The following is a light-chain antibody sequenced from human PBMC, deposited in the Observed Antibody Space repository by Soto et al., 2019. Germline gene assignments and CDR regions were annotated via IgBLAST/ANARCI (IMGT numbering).Light chain of an antibody. V-gene: IGKV3-20*01. CDR2: GAS. CDR3: QQYGISPVT. CDR1: QSVSSSY. J-gene: IGKJ2*01. Sequence: EIVLTQSPGTLALSPGEKATLSCRASQSVSSSYLAWYQQKPGQAPRLLIYGASSRATGIPDRFSGSGSGTDFTLTISRLEPEDFAVYYCQQYGISPVTFGQGNKLEIK.